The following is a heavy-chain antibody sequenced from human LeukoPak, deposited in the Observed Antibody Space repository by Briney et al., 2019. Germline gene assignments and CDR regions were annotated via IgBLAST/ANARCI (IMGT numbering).Heavy chain of an antibody. V-gene: IGHV4-34*01. CDR1: GGSFSGYY. D-gene: IGHD4-17*01. J-gene: IGHJ4*02. CDR2: VNHSGST. CDR3: ARGYYGDYSFDY. Sequence: SETLSLTCAVYGGSFSGYYWSWIRQPPGKGLEWIGEVNHSGSTNYNPSLKSRVTISVDTSKNQFSLMLSSVTAADTAVYYCARGYYGDYSFDYWGQGTLVTVSS.